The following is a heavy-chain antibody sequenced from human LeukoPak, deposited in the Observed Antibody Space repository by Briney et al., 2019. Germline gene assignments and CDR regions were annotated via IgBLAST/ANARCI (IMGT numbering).Heavy chain of an antibody. J-gene: IGHJ4*02. CDR3: AKETSGEFGY. CDR2: ISGSGVST. D-gene: IGHD3-10*01. Sequence: PGGSLRLSCAASGFRFSSYAMSWVRQAPGKGLEWVSAISGSGVSTYYADSVKGRFTVSRDNSKNTLYLQMNSLRAEDTALYYCAKETSGEFGYWGQGTLVTVSS. V-gene: IGHV3-23*01. CDR1: GFRFSSYA.